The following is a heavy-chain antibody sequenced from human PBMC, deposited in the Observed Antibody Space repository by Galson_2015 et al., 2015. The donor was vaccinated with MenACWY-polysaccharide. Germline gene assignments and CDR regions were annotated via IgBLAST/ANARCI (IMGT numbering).Heavy chain of an antibody. CDR2: IKSDGSRT. V-gene: IGHV3-74*01. CDR1: GFTFSTYW. Sequence: SLRLSCAASGFTFSTYWMHWVRHAPGKGLVWVSRIKSDGSRTNYADSVKGRFTISRDNAKNTLYLQMNSLRAEGTALYYCARGYSAYDWGQGTLVTVSA. D-gene: IGHD5-12*01. J-gene: IGHJ4*02. CDR3: ARGYSAYD.